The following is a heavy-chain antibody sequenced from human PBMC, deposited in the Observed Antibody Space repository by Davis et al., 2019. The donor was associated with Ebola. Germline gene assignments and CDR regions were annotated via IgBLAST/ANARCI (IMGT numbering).Heavy chain of an antibody. CDR2: IKQDGSEK. D-gene: IGHD3-3*01. J-gene: IGHJ6*02. CDR1: GFTFSSYA. CDR3: ARGGSVGQTEWLLYYYYYGMDV. V-gene: IGHV3-7*03. Sequence: GGSLRLSCAASGFTFSSYAMSWVRQAPGKGLEWAANIKQDGSEKYYVDSVKGRFTISRDNAKNSLYLQMNSLRAEDTAVYYCARGGSVGQTEWLLYYYYYGMDVWGQGTTVTVSS.